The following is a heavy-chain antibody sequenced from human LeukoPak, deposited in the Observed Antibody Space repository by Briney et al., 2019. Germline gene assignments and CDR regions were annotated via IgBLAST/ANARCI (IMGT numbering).Heavy chain of an antibody. CDR3: ATGVGNYGSLGY. CDR1: GFTFSDHY. D-gene: IGHD1-7*01. J-gene: IGHJ4*02. CDR2: INSAGTI. V-gene: IGHV3-11*01. Sequence: GGSLRLSCAASGFTFSDHYMTWIRQAPGKGLEGVSYINSAGTIYYSDSVKGRFTISRDNAENSLYLQMNSLRAEDTAIYYCATGVGNYGSLGYWGQGTLVTVSS.